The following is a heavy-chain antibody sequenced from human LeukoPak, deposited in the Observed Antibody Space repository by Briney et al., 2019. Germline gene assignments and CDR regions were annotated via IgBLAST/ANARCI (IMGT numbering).Heavy chain of an antibody. V-gene: IGHV4-61*02. CDR2: IYSSGST. D-gene: IGHD3/OR15-3a*01. CDR3: ARQTGSGLFILP. CDR1: GGSISSGSYY. Sequence: PSETLSLTCTVSGGSISSGSYYWSWIRQPAGKGLEWIGRIYSSGSTNYNPSLKSRVTISVDTSKNQFSLRLTSVTAADTAVYYCARQTGSGLFILPGGQGTLVTVSS. J-gene: IGHJ4*02.